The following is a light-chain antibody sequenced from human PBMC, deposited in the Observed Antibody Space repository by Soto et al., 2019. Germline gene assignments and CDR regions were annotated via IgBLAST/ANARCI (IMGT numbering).Light chain of an antibody. Sequence: DIQMTQSPSSLSASVGDRVPITCRASQSISSYLNWYQQKPGKAPKLLIYAASSLQSGVPSRFSGSGSGTDFTLTISSLQPEDFATYYCQQSYSTPPTFGGGTKVDLK. CDR2: AAS. CDR3: QQSYSTPPT. V-gene: IGKV1-39*01. CDR1: QSISSY. J-gene: IGKJ4*01.